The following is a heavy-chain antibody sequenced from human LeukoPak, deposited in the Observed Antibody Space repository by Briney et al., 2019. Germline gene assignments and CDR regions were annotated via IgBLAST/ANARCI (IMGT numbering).Heavy chain of an antibody. CDR2: ISHTGSTM. Sequence: PGGSLRLSCAASGFTFSSYSMNWVRQAPGKGLEWVSYISHTGSTMSYADSVKGRFTISRDNARNSLHLQMNSLRAEDTAVYYCAIPPLSGTGSSRPLAEMDVWGQGTTVIVSS. D-gene: IGHD3-10*01. V-gene: IGHV3-48*04. J-gene: IGHJ6*02. CDR1: GFTFSSYS. CDR3: AIPPLSGTGSSRPLAEMDV.